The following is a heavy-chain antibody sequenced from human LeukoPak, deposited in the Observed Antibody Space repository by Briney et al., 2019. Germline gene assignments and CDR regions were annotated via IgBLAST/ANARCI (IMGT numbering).Heavy chain of an antibody. D-gene: IGHD6-19*01. CDR1: GFTFSTYW. V-gene: IGHV3-7*05. Sequence: GGSLRLSCVASGFTFSTYWMSWVRQAPGKGLEWVANIKQDGSEKYYVDSVKGRFTISRGNAKNSLYLHMNSLRAEDTAVYYCARDYPPPPVAGPYYFDYWGQGTLVTVSS. CDR2: IKQDGSEK. J-gene: IGHJ4*02. CDR3: ARDYPPPPVAGPYYFDY.